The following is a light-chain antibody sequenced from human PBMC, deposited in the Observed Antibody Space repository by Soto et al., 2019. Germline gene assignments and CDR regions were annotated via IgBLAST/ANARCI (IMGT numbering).Light chain of an antibody. Sequence: EIVLTQSPGTLSSSPGERATLSCRASQSVSTNYLAWYQQKPGQAPRLLIGATSSRATGIPDRFSGSGSGTDFTLTITRLEPEDFAVYFCQQYSSSPRGVTFGGGTKLEIK. CDR1: QSVSTNY. CDR3: QQYSSSPRGVT. V-gene: IGKV3-20*01. J-gene: IGKJ4*01. CDR2: ATS.